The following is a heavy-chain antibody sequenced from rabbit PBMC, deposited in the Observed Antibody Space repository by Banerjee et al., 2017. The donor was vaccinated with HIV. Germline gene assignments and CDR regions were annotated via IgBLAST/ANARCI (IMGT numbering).Heavy chain of an antibody. CDR1: GFSFSPSHY. J-gene: IGHJ4*01. CDR2: IYTGDGNT. D-gene: IGHD6-1*01. V-gene: IGHV1S47*01. CDR3: ASDIYGYGAFNL. Sequence: QEQLVESGGGLVQPEGSLTLTCTASGFSFSPSHYMCWVRQAPGKGLEWIACIYTGDGNTYYASWVNGRFTISLDNAQNTVFLQMTSLTAADTATYFCASDIYGYGAFNLWGPGTLVTVS.